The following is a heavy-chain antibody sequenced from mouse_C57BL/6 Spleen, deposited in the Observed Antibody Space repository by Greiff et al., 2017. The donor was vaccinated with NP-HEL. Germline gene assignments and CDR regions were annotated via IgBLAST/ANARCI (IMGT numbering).Heavy chain of an antibody. CDR2: IRNKANGYTT. CDR1: GFTFTDYY. Sequence: DVMLVESGGGLVQPGGSLSLSCAASGFTFTDYYMSWVRQPPGKALEWLGFIRNKANGYTTEYSASVKGRFTISRDNSQSILYLQMNALRAEDSATYYCASGSMVLYFDYWGQGTTLTVSS. V-gene: IGHV7-3*01. D-gene: IGHD2-10*02. CDR3: ASGSMVLYFDY. J-gene: IGHJ2*01.